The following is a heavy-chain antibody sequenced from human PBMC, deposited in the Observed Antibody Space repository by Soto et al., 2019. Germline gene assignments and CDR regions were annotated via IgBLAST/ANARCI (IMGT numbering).Heavy chain of an antibody. CDR3: AKDPSPIYSSSGSDY. CDR1: GFTFSSYG. D-gene: IGHD6-13*01. Sequence: HPGGSLRLSCAASGFTFSSYGMHWVRQAPGKGLEWVAVISYDGSNKYYADSVKGRFTISRDNSKNALYLQMNSLRAEDTAVYYCAKDPSPIYSSSGSDYWGQGTLVTVSS. J-gene: IGHJ4*02. V-gene: IGHV3-30*18. CDR2: ISYDGSNK.